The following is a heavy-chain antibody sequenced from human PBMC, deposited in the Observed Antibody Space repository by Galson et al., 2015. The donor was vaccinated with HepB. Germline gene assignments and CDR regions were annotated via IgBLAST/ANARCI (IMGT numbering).Heavy chain of an antibody. CDR2: ISGSGGST. Sequence: SLRLSCAASGFTFSSYAMSWVRQAPGKGLEWVSAISGSGGSTYYADSVKGRFTISRDNSKNTLYLQMNSLRAEDTAVYYCAKAFSYDSSGYPDDAFDIWGQGTMVTVSS. V-gene: IGHV3-23*01. D-gene: IGHD3-22*01. CDR3: AKAFSYDSSGYPDDAFDI. J-gene: IGHJ3*02. CDR1: GFTFSSYA.